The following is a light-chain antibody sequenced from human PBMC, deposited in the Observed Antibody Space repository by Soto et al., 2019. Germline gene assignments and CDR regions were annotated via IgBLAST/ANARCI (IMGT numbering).Light chain of an antibody. CDR1: SSNIGSNT. V-gene: IGLV1-44*01. CDR2: TNN. Sequence: QSVLTQPPSASGTPGQRVTISCSGSSSNIGSNTVNWYQKLPGTAPNLLIYTNNLRPSGVPDRFSGSKSGTSASLAISGLQSEDEADYYCAAWDDSLSGVVFGGGTKLTVL. CDR3: AAWDDSLSGVV. J-gene: IGLJ2*01.